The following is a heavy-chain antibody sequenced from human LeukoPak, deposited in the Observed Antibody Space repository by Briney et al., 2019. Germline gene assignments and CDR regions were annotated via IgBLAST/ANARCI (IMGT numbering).Heavy chain of an antibody. CDR2: LTTSDSST. CDR3: AKHSGLAFAYHMDV. Sequence: PGGSLRLSCAASGFTFNNYAMSWVRQGPGRGLEWVSGLTTSDSSTYYGDSVTEYADSVKGRFTVSRDTSKNTVFLEMNSLKAEDTAIYYCAKHSGLAFAYHMDVWGQGTTVTVSS. D-gene: IGHD3-10*01. J-gene: IGHJ6*02. V-gene: IGHV3-23*01. CDR1: GFTFNNYA.